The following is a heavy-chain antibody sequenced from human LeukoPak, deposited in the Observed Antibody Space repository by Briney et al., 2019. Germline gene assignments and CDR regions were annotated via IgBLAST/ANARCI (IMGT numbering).Heavy chain of an antibody. V-gene: IGHV1-69*05. Sequence: GASVKVSCKASGGTFSSYAISWVRQAPGQGLEWMGGIIPIFGTANYAQKSQGRVTITTDESTSTAYMELSSLRSEDTAVYYCASGGGSMVRGVIPFDYWGQGTLVTVSS. CDR2: IIPIFGTA. D-gene: IGHD3-10*01. CDR1: GGTFSSYA. J-gene: IGHJ4*02. CDR3: ASGGGSMVRGVIPFDY.